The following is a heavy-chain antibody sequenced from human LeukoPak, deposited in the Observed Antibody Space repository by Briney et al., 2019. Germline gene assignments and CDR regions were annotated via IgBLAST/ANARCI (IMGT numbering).Heavy chain of an antibody. D-gene: IGHD2-2*03. CDR3: ARGIGYCSSTSCTNEGDAFDI. CDR1: GFTFSSYS. V-gene: IGHV3-21*01. CDR2: ISSSSSYI. Sequence: GRSLRLSCAASGFTFSSYSMNWVRQAPGKGLEWVSSISSSSSYIYYADSVKGRFTISRDNAKNSLYLQMNSLRAEDTAVYYCARGIGYCSSTSCTNEGDAFDIWGQGTMVTVSS. J-gene: IGHJ3*02.